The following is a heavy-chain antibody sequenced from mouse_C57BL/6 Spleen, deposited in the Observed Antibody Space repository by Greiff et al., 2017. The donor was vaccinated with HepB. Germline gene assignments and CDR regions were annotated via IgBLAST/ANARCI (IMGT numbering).Heavy chain of an antibody. CDR3: ARTVERRRMDY. J-gene: IGHJ4*01. Sequence: QVQLQQPGAELVKPGASVKLSCKASGYTFTSYWMHWVKQRPGQGLEWIGMIHPNSGSTNYNEKFKSKATLTVDKSSSTAYMQLSSLTSEDSAVYYCARTVERRRMDYWGQGTSVTVSS. D-gene: IGHD3-2*02. CDR2: IHPNSGST. V-gene: IGHV1-64*01. CDR1: GYTFTSYW.